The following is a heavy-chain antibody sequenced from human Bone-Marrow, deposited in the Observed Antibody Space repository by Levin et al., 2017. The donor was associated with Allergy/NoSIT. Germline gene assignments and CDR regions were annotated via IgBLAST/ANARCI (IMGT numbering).Heavy chain of an antibody. V-gene: IGHV3-30*18. D-gene: IGHD1-26*01. CDR3: AKDLFSIVGATTVLDY. CDR1: GFTFSSYG. J-gene: IGHJ4*02. Sequence: GGSLRLSCAASGFTFSSYGMHWVRQAPGKGLEWVAVISYDGSNKYYADSVKGRFTISRDNSKNTLYLQMNSLRAEDTAVYYCAKDLFSIVGATTVLDYWGQGTLVTVSS. CDR2: ISYDGSNK.